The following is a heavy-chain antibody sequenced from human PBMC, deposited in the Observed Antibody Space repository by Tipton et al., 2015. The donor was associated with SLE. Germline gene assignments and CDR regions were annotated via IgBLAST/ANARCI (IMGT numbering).Heavy chain of an antibody. D-gene: IGHD6-13*01. CDR1: GFTFSSYW. Sequence: QLVQSGGGLVQPGGSLRLSCAASGFTFSSYWMSWVRQAPGKGLEWVANIKQDGSEKYYVDSVKGRFTISRDNAKNSLYPQMNSLRAEDTAVYYCARDWGIAAAGWFDPWGQGTLVTVSS. CDR3: ARDWGIAAAGWFDP. V-gene: IGHV3-7*01. J-gene: IGHJ5*02. CDR2: IKQDGSEK.